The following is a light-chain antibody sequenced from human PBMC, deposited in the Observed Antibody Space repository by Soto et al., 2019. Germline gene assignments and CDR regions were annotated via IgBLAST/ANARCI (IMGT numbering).Light chain of an antibody. CDR1: QGIRSA. CDR2: AAS. V-gene: IGKV1-6*01. J-gene: IGKJ5*01. CDR3: QQRSEWPS. Sequence: AIQVTQSPYSLYASVGDRATITCRTSQGIRSALGWYQQKPGKVPKLLIYAASTLQSGVPSRLSGSGSGRDFTLTISSLQPEDFAVYYCQQRSEWPSFGQGTRLEI.